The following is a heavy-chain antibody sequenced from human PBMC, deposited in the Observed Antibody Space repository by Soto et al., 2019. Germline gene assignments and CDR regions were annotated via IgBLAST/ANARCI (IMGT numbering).Heavy chain of an antibody. V-gene: IGHV4-4*07. CDR1: GVSISSYY. D-gene: IGHD3-22*01. J-gene: IGHJ4*02. Sequence: QVQLQESGPGLVKPSETLSLTCSVSGVSISSYYWSWIRQPAGKGLEWIGRIYTRGSTNYNPSLKIRITMSVDTSKNQFSLKLSSVAAADTAVYYCARVVHYYDSSGYFDYWGQGTLVTVSS. CDR2: IYTRGST. CDR3: ARVVHYYDSSGYFDY.